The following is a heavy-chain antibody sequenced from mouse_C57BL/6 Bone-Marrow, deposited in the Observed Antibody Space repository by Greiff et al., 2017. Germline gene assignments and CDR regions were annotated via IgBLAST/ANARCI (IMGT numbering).Heavy chain of an antibody. CDR2: IRNKANNHAT. D-gene: IGHD1-1*01. J-gene: IGHJ1*03. Sequence: EVQLQQSGGGLVQPGGSMKLSCAASGFTFSDAWMDWVRQSPEKGLEWVAEIRNKANNHATYYAESVKGRFTISRDDSKSSVYLQMNSLRAEDTGVDYCTRDGSSWYFDVWGTGTTVAVSS. CDR1: GFTFSDAW. CDR3: TRDGSSWYFDV. V-gene: IGHV6-6*01.